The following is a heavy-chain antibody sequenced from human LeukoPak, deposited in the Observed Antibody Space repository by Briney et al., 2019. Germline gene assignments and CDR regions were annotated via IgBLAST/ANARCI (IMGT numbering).Heavy chain of an antibody. CDR1: GFSFADSW. V-gene: IGHV3-74*01. Sequence: PGGSLRLSCAASGFSFADSWMHWVRQAPGKGLVWVSRINNYGSDTRYADSVRGRFTISRDNAKNTLYLQMNSLRAEDTAVYYCARVSGLGMNEYYQHWGQGTLVTVPS. D-gene: IGHD3-10*01. CDR3: ARVSGLGMNEYYQH. CDR2: INNYGSDT. J-gene: IGHJ1*01.